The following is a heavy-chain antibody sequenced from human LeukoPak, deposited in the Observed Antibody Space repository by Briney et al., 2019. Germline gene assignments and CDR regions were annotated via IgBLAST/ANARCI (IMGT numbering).Heavy chain of an antibody. CDR3: ARGPSIAGVPATIRDSFDI. Sequence: GAAVKVSCKASGYTFTSYGISWVRQAPGQGREWMGWINPNSGGTNYAQKFQGRVTMTRDTSISTDYMELSRLRSDDTAVYYCARGPSIAGVPATIRDSFDIWGQGTMVTVSS. CDR1: GYTFTSYG. CDR2: INPNSGGT. V-gene: IGHV1-2*02. D-gene: IGHD2-2*02. J-gene: IGHJ3*02.